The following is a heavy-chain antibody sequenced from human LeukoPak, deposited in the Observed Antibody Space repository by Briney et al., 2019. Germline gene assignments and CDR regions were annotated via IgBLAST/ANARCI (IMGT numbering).Heavy chain of an antibody. J-gene: IGHJ5*02. Sequence: SETLSLTCAVYGGSFSNHYWNWIRQPPGKGVEWIGEINQSGSTNYNPSLKSRVTISIDTSKNQFSLKLTSVTAADTAVYFCARRRAGQRRHFWFDPWGQGTLVTVST. D-gene: IGHD6-25*01. CDR2: INQSGST. CDR1: GGSFSNHY. CDR3: ARRRAGQRRHFWFDP. V-gene: IGHV4-34*01.